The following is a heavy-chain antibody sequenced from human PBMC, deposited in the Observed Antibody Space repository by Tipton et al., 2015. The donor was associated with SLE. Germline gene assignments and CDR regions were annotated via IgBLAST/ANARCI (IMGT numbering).Heavy chain of an antibody. Sequence: LRLSCTVSGGSISSYYWSWIRQPPGKGLEWIGYIYYSGSTNYNPSLKSRVTISVDTSKNQFSLKLSSVTAADTAVYYCTRERFSSSGFYWYFDLWGRGTLVTVSS. CDR1: GGSISSYY. CDR2: IYYSGST. D-gene: IGHD6-13*01. CDR3: TRERFSSSGFYWYFDL. V-gene: IGHV4-59*01. J-gene: IGHJ2*01.